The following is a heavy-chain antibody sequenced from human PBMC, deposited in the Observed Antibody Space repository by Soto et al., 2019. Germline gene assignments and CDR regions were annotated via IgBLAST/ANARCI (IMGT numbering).Heavy chain of an antibody. CDR1: GGSISGYY. Sequence: SETLSLTCTVSGGSISGYYWSWIRQPAGKGLEWIGRIYTSGNTNYNPSLKSRVTMSVDTSKNQFSLKLSSVTAADTAVYYCARDSSSWPSGHYYYGMDVWGQGTTVTVSS. CDR3: ARDSSSWPSGHYYYGMDV. CDR2: IYTSGNT. D-gene: IGHD6-13*01. J-gene: IGHJ6*02. V-gene: IGHV4-4*07.